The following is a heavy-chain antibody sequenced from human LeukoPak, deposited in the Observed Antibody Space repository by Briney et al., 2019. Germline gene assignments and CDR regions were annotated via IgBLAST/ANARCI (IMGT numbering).Heavy chain of an antibody. D-gene: IGHD1-26*01. CDR1: GGTFSSYA. V-gene: IGHV1-69*13. Sequence: ASVKVSCKASGGTFSSYAISWVRQAPGQGLEWMGGIIPIFRTPNYAQKFQGRVTIAADESTSTAYMELSSLRSEDTAVYYCVGLEASIARTTKGSWGQGTLVTVSS. CDR2: IIPIFRTP. J-gene: IGHJ5*02. CDR3: VGLEASIARTTKGS.